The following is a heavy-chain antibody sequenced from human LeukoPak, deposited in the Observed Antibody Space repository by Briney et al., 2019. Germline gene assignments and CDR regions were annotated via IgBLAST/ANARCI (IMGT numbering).Heavy chain of an antibody. CDR2: IYTSGST. CDR1: GGPISSGSYY. D-gene: IGHD3-16*02. V-gene: IGHV4-61*02. CDR3: ARVPHDYVWGSYRRYFDY. Sequence: SQTLSLTCTVSGGPISSGSYYWSWIRQPAGKGLEWIGRIYTSGSTYYNPSLKSRVTISVDTSKNQFSLKLSSVTAADTAVYYCARVPHDYVWGSYRRYFDYWGQGTLVTVSS. J-gene: IGHJ4*02.